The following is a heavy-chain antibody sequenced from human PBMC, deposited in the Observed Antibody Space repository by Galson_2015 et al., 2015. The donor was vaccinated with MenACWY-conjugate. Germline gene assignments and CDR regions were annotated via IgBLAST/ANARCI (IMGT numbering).Heavy chain of an antibody. CDR3: SLDVDTAMGYSFDY. Sequence: PALVKPTQTLTLTCTFSGFSLSTSGVRVSWIRQPPGKALEWLARIGWDDDKFYSTSLKTRLTISKDTSKNQVVLTMTNMDPVDTATYYGSLDVDTAMGYSFDYWGQGTLVTVSS. CDR2: IGWDDDK. D-gene: IGHD5-18*01. J-gene: IGHJ4*02. CDR1: GFSLSTSGVR. V-gene: IGHV2-70*04.